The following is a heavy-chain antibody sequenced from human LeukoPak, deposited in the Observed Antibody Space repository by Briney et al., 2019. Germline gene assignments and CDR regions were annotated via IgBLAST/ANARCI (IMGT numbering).Heavy chain of an antibody. CDR2: ISSSSSYI. CDR3: AREIAVAAHDYFDY. CDR1: GFTFSSYS. V-gene: IGHV3-21*01. Sequence: GGSLRLSCAASGFTFSSYSMNWVRQAPGKGLEWVSSISSSSSYIYYADSVKGRFTISRDNAKNSLYLQMNSLRAEDTAVYYCAREIAVAAHDYFDYWGQGTLVTVSS. D-gene: IGHD6-19*01. J-gene: IGHJ4*02.